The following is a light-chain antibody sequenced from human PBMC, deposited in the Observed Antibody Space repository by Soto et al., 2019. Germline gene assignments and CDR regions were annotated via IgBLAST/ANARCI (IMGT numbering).Light chain of an antibody. V-gene: IGKV2-28*01. CDR1: QSLLHSTGYNN. Sequence: DIVMTQSPLSLPVTPGEPASISCRSSQSLLHSTGYNNLDSYLQKPGQSPQLMIYLGSNRASGVPDRFSGSGSGTYFTLKISRVEAEDVGVYYCMQALQTPLTFGGGTKVEIK. CDR3: MQALQTPLT. CDR2: LGS. J-gene: IGKJ4*01.